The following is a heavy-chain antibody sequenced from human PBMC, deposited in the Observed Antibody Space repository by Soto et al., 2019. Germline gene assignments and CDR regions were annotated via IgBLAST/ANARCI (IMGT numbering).Heavy chain of an antibody. CDR3: ARPSSGYSLDS. Sequence: PGGSLRLSCAASGFTFSDYYMSWIRQAPGKGLEWVSYISGSGDVVYYADSVRGRFTISRDNGKNSLYLQMNSLSAEDTAVYFCARPSSGYSLDSWGQGT. V-gene: IGHV3-11*01. CDR2: ISGSGDVV. D-gene: IGHD3-22*01. CDR1: GFTFSDYY. J-gene: IGHJ4*02.